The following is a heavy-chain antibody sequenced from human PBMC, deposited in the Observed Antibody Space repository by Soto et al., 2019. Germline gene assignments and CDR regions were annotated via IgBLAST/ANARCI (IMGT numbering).Heavy chain of an antibody. D-gene: IGHD2-2*01. J-gene: IGHJ5*02. CDR1: GGSFSGYY. V-gene: IGHV4-34*01. CDR3: ARSSDCSSTSCKRWFDP. CDR2: INDSGST. Sequence: QVQLQQWGAGLLKPSETLSLTCAVYGGSFSGYYWSWIRQPPGKGLEWIGEINDSGSTNYNPSLKSRVTISVDTSMNQFSLKLSSVTAADTAVYYCARSSDCSSTSCKRWFDPWGQGTLVTVSS.